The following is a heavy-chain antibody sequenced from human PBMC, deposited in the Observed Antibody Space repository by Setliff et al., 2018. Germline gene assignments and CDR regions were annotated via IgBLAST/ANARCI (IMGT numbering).Heavy chain of an antibody. Sequence: GGSLRLSCAASGFTFGRYAMNWVRQTPGKGLEWVSYISASSANIQYADSVRGRFTVSRDNARNSLYLQMNSLRGDDAAVYYCASDPSYASSLYYYLEVWGKGTTVTVSS. CDR1: GFTFGRYA. CDR3: ASDPSYASSLYYYLEV. J-gene: IGHJ6*03. D-gene: IGHD6-13*01. V-gene: IGHV3-48*01. CDR2: ISASSANI.